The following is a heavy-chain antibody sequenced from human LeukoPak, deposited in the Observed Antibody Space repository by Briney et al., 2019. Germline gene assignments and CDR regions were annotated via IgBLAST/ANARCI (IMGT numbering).Heavy chain of an antibody. V-gene: IGHV1-24*01. CDR3: ATVSYYYDSSGYQGYFQH. CDR1: GYTLTELS. Sequence: ASVKVSCKVSGYTLTELSIHWVRQAPGKGLEWMGGFDPEDGETIYAQRFQGRVTMTEDTSTDTAYMELSSLRSEDAAVYYCATVSYYYDSSGYQGYFQHWGQGTPGHRLL. CDR2: FDPEDGET. D-gene: IGHD3-22*01. J-gene: IGHJ1*01.